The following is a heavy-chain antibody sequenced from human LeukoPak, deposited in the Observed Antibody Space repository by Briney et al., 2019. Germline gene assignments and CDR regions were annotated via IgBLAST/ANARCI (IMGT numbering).Heavy chain of an antibody. CDR3: AKDTSYGGDAFDI. CDR1: GFTFSSYW. V-gene: IGHV3-7*03. CDR2: IKQDGSEK. D-gene: IGHD3-10*01. J-gene: IGHJ3*02. Sequence: GGSLRLSCAASGFTFSSYWMSWVRQAPGKGLEWVANIKQDGSEKYYVDSVKGRFTISRGNAKNSLYLQMNSLRAEDMALYYCAKDTSYGGDAFDIWGQGTMVTVSS.